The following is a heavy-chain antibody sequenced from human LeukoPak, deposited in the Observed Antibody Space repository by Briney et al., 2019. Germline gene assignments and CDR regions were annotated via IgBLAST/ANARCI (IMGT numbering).Heavy chain of an antibody. V-gene: IGHV3-33*01. J-gene: IGHJ5*02. CDR2: IWDDGNNK. CDR1: GFIFSNHG. Sequence: AGGSLRLSCAASGFIFSNHGMHWVRKAPGKRLEWVAVIWDDGNNKRYANSVNGRFTISRDNSENTLYLQMNGLTAEDTAMYYCARDSYQDYYGRFDPWGQGTLVIVSS. CDR3: ARDSYQDYYGRFDP. D-gene: IGHD3-10*01.